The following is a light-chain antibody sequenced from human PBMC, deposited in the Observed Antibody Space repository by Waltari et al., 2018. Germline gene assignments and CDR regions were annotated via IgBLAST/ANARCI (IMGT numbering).Light chain of an antibody. J-gene: IGKJ4*01. CDR2: AAS. CDR3: QHFKSYPLT. V-gene: IGKV1-9*01. CDR1: QDINRF. Sequence: IQLTQSPSSLSASVGDRVTITCRASQDINRFFAWYQQKPEKAPKVLIYAASTLQSGVPSRFSGSGSGTEFTLTISSLQPEDFATYYCQHFKSYPLTFGGGTKVEIK.